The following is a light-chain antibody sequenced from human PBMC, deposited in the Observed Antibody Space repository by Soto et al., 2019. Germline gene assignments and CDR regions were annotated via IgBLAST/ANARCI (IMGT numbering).Light chain of an antibody. CDR1: SSDVGSYNL. J-gene: IGLJ1*01. CDR3: CSYAGSSTFFYV. CDR2: EVS. Sequence: QSALTQPASVSGSPGQSITISCTGTSSDVGSYNLVSWYQQHQGKAPKLMIYEVSKRPSGVSNRFSGSKSGNTASLTISGLQAEDEADYYCCSYAGSSTFFYVFGTGTKVTVL. V-gene: IGLV2-23*02.